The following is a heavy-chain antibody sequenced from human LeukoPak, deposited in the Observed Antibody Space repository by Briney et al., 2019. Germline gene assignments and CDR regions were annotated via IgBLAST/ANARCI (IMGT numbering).Heavy chain of an antibody. Sequence: PGGSLRLSCAASGFTFSSYAMTWVRQAPGKGLEWVSAIRDSATNTYYADSVKGRFTISRDNSKNTLYLRMNSLKAEDTAVYYCAKGGYYRDFDYWGQGTLVTVSS. CDR2: IRDSATNT. J-gene: IGHJ4*02. V-gene: IGHV3-23*01. CDR3: AKGGYYRDFDY. CDR1: GFTFSSYA. D-gene: IGHD3-22*01.